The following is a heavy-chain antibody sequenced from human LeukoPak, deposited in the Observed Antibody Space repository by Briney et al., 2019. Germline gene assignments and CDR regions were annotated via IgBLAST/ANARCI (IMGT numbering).Heavy chain of an antibody. CDR3: ARAEGITMVRGVIISDAFDI. V-gene: IGHV4-39*07. CDR2: IYYSGST. Sequence: SETLSLTCTVSGGSISSSSYYWGWIRQPPGKGLEWIGSIYYSGSTNYNPSLKSRVTISVDKSKNQFSLKLSSVTAADTAVYYCARAEGITMVRGVIISDAFDIWGQGTMVTVSS. CDR1: GGSISSSSYY. D-gene: IGHD3-10*01. J-gene: IGHJ3*02.